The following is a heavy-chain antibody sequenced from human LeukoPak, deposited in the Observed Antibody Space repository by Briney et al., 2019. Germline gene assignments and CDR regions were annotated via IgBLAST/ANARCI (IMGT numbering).Heavy chain of an antibody. J-gene: IGHJ3*02. V-gene: IGHV4-4*07. CDR3: ARSRVVTAIFDAFDM. D-gene: IGHD2-21*02. CDR1: GGSISSYY. Sequence: SETPSLTCTVSGGSISSYYWSWIRQPAGKRLEWIGRIYTSGSTNYNPPLKSRVTMSVDTSKNQFSLKLSSVTATDTAVYYCARSRVVTAIFDAFDMWGQGTMVTVSS. CDR2: IYTSGST.